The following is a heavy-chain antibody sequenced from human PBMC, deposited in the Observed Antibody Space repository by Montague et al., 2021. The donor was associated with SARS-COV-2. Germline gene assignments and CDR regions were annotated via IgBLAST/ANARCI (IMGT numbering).Heavy chain of an antibody. J-gene: IGHJ6*02. CDR2: LYTSGST. V-gene: IGHV4-4*07. D-gene: IGHD6-19*01. Sequence: SETLSLTCTVSGGSISNYYWTWIRQLAGKGLEWIGRLYTSGSTTYNPSLKGRVTMSVDTSKNQFSLNVTSVTAADTAIYYCARESGYSSGWRYYYVMDVWGQGTTVTVS. CDR1: GGSISNYY. CDR3: ARESGYSSGWRYYYVMDV.